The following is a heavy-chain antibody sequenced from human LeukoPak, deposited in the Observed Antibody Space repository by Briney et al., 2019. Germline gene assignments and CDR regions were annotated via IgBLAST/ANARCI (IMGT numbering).Heavy chain of an antibody. Sequence: PGGSLRLSCAASGLTFSNYAMTWVRQTPGKGLEWVSTITGSDGDTFYADSAKGRFTISRDNSKNTLYLLMDSLRVEDTAVYYCAKVPKTSSNHYFDFWGQGTLVTVSS. CDR1: GLTFSNYA. V-gene: IGHV3-23*01. CDR3: AKVPKTSSNHYFDF. J-gene: IGHJ4*02. CDR2: ITGSDGDT.